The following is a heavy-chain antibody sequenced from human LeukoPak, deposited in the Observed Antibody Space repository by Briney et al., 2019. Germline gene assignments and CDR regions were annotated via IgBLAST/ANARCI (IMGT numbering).Heavy chain of an antibody. Sequence: GGSLRLSCAASGFTFSNHGMIWVRQAPGKGLEGVSSVSFICDSTHYADSVKGRFTISRDNAKNSLYLQMNRLRAEDTAVYYCASRDGDTYIAYWGQGTLVTVSS. CDR3: ASRDGDTYIAY. CDR2: VSFICDST. D-gene: IGHD2-21*02. V-gene: IGHV3-48*01. CDR1: GFTFSNHG. J-gene: IGHJ4*02.